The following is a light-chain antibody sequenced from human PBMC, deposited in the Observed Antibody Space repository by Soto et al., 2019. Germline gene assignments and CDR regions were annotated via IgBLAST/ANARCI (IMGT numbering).Light chain of an antibody. V-gene: IGKV1-5*03. Sequence: DIQMTQSTSTLSASVGDRVTITCRASQSISSWLAWYQHKPGKAPNLLIYKASSLESGVPSRFSGSGSGTEFTLTVSSLHPDDFATYYCQQYDSYPLAFGGGTKVEIK. CDR3: QQYDSYPLA. CDR1: QSISSW. CDR2: KAS. J-gene: IGKJ4*01.